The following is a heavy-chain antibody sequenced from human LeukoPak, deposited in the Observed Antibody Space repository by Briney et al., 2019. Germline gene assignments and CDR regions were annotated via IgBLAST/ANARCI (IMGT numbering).Heavy chain of an antibody. Sequence: SETLSLTCAVSGGSISSSNWWSWVRQPPGKGLEWIGEIYHSGSTNYNPSLKSRVTISVDKSKNQFSLKLSSVTAADTAVYYCARAPRDVLMVYANYIDPWGQGTLVTVSS. CDR3: ARAPRDVLMVYANYIDP. J-gene: IGHJ5*02. V-gene: IGHV4-4*02. CDR2: IYHSGST. D-gene: IGHD2-8*01. CDR1: GGSISSSNW.